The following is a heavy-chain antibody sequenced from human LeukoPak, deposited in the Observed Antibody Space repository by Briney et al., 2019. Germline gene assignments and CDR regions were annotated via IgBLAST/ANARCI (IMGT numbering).Heavy chain of an antibody. CDR2: IYYSGST. CDR3: ARDLETGSGGSGRYFDY. CDR1: GGSISSGGYY. Sequence: SETLSLTCTVSGGSISSGGYYWSWIRQHPGKGLEWIGYIYYSGSTYYNPSLKGRVTISVDTSKNQFSLKLSSVTAADTAVYYCARDLETGSGGSGRYFDYWGQGTLVTVSS. D-gene: IGHD2-15*01. V-gene: IGHV4-31*03. J-gene: IGHJ4*02.